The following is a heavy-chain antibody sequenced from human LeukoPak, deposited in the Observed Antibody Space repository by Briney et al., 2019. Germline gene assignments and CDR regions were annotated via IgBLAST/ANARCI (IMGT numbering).Heavy chain of an antibody. CDR3: ASGAAGTKFDP. D-gene: IGHD6-13*01. CDR2: ISSSSSYI. V-gene: IGHV3-21*01. J-gene: IGHJ5*02. Sequence: PGGSLRLSCAASGFTFSSYSMNWVRQAPGKGLEWVSSISSSSSYIYYADSVKGRFTISRDNAKNSLYLQMNSLRAEDTAVYYCASGAAGTKFDPWGQGTLVTVSS. CDR1: GFTFSSYS.